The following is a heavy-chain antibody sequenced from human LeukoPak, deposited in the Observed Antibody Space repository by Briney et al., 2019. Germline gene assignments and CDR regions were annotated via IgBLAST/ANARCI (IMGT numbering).Heavy chain of an antibody. CDR1: GFTFSSYW. Sequence: GGSLRLSCAASGFTFSSYWMHWVRQAPGKGLVWVSRINTDGSSTSYADSVKGRFTISRDNAKNSLYLQMNSLRAEDTAVYYCARDRAVAGTTPADYWGQGTLVTVSS. CDR3: ARDRAVAGTTPADY. CDR2: INTDGSST. V-gene: IGHV3-74*01. J-gene: IGHJ4*02. D-gene: IGHD6-19*01.